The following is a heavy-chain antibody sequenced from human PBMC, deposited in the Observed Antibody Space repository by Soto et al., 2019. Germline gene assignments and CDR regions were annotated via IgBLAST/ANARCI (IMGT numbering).Heavy chain of an antibody. J-gene: IGHJ4*02. D-gene: IGHD2-2*01. CDR3: ARDLAGDIVVVPAAFFDY. V-gene: IGHV1-3*01. Sequence: QVQLVQSGAEVKKPGASVKVSCKASGYTFTSYAMHWVRKAPGQRLEWMGWINAGNGNTKYSQKFQGRVTITRDTSASTAYMELSSLRSEDTAVYYCARDLAGDIVVVPAAFFDYWGQGTLVTVSS. CDR1: GYTFTSYA. CDR2: INAGNGNT.